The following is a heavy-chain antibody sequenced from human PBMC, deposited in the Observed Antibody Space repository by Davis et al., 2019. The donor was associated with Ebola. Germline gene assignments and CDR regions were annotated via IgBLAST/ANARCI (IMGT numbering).Heavy chain of an antibody. CDR2: IYYSGST. J-gene: IGHJ6*03. D-gene: IGHD2-2*01. V-gene: IGHV4-59*01. CDR1: GGSISSYY. Sequence: PSETLSLTCTVSGGSISSYYWSWIRQPPGKGLEWIGYIYYSGSTNYNPSLKSRVTIPVDTSKNQFSLKLSSVTAADTAVYYCARTTLGYCSSTSCYSYYYYYMDVWGKGTTVTVSS. CDR3: ARTTLGYCSSTSCYSYYYYYMDV.